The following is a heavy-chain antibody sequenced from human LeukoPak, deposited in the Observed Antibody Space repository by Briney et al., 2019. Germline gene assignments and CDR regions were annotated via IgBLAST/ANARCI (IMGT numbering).Heavy chain of an antibody. V-gene: IGHV3-7*05. Sequence: GGSLRLSCAASGFTFSSYWISWVRQAPGKGLEWVANMNQDGSEKHYVDSVKGRFTISRDNAKNSLYLQMNSLRAEDTALYYCARDNGGTGWLCWGQGTLVTVSS. CDR1: GFTFSSYW. CDR3: ARDNGGTGWLC. CDR2: MNQDGSEK. D-gene: IGHD6-19*01. J-gene: IGHJ4*02.